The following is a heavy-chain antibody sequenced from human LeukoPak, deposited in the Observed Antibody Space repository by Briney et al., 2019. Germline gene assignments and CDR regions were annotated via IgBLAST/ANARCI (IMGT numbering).Heavy chain of an antibody. CDR3: ARDAYDILTGYSISPFDY. J-gene: IGHJ4*02. CDR1: GFTFSSYG. CDR2: IWYDGSNK. Sequence: GRSLRLSCAASGFTFSSYGMHWVRQAPGQGLEWGAVIWYDGSNKYYADSVKGRFTISRDNSKNTLYLQMNSLRAEDTAVYYCARDAYDILTGYSISPFDYWGQGTLVTVSS. V-gene: IGHV3-33*01. D-gene: IGHD3-9*01.